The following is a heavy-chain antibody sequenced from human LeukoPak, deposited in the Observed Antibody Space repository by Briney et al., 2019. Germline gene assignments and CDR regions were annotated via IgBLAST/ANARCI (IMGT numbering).Heavy chain of an antibody. Sequence: GASVKVSCKASGYTFTGYYMHWVRQAPGQGLEWRGWINPNSGGTNYAQKFQGRVTMTRDTSISTAYLELSRLRFDDTAVYYCARALKIYCSSTSCYKSVWFDPXXQGTLVTVSS. D-gene: IGHD2-2*02. J-gene: IGHJ5*02. V-gene: IGHV1-2*02. CDR3: ARALKIYCSSTSCYKSVWFDP. CDR2: INPNSGGT. CDR1: GYTFTGYY.